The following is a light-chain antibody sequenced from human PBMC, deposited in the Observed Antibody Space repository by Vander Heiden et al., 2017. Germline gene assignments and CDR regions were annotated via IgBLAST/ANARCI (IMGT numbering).Light chain of an antibody. CDR1: QDISNK. V-gene: IGKV1-9*01. CDR3: QQFKSYPLT. CDR2: DAS. Sequence: DIQLTQSPSFLSASVGDRVTITCRASQDISNKLAWYQQKPGKAPKVLLYDASTLQSGDPARFSGSGSGTEFALTINSLQPEDFASYSCQQFKSYPLTFGSGTKVDIK. J-gene: IGKJ3*01.